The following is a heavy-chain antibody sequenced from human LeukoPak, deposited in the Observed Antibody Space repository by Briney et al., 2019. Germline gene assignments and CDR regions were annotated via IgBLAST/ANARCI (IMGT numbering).Heavy chain of an antibody. V-gene: IGHV3-23*01. CDR1: GFTFSSSA. J-gene: IGHJ5*02. CDR3: AKDEGFGEQFDP. Sequence: GGSLRLSCAASGFTFSSSAMSWVRQAPGKGLEWVSNISGSGSGGSTYYADSVKGRFTISRDNSKNTLYLQMNSLRAEDTAVYYCAKDEGFGEQFDPWGQGTLVTVSS. CDR2: ISGSGSGGST. D-gene: IGHD3-10*01.